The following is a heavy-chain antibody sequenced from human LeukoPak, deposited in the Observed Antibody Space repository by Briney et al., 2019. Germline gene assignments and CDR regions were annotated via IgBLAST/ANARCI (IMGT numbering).Heavy chain of an antibody. V-gene: IGHV4-61*02. CDR2: IYNSGFT. D-gene: IGHD2-2*01. Sequence: SQTLSLTCTVSGDTFSGDSVNSGTHYWNWIRQPAGKGLEWSGRIYNSGFTNYNPSLKGRVTISVDTSKNQFSLKLSSGTAADTAVYYCARSTSRFDSWGQGTLVTVSS. CDR3: ARSTSRFDS. J-gene: IGHJ4*02. CDR1: GDTFSGDSVNSGTHY.